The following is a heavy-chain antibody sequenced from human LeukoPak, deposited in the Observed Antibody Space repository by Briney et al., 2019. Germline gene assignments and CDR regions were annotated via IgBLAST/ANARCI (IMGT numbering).Heavy chain of an antibody. Sequence: GGSLRLSCAASGFTFSTYAMAWVRLAPGKGPEWVSRINEDGSTTSYADSVKGRFTISRDNAKNTLYLQMNSLRAEDTAVYYCTKDLTGKYDYWGQGTLVTVSS. CDR1: GFTFSTYA. D-gene: IGHD1-20*01. J-gene: IGHJ4*02. CDR2: INEDGSTT. CDR3: TKDLTGKYDY. V-gene: IGHV3-74*01.